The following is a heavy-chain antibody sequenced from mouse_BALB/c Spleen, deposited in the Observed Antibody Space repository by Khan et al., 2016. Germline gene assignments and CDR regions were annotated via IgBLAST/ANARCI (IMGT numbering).Heavy chain of an antibody. CDR3: ARGRGILDY. CDR1: GYSITSDYA. V-gene: IGHV3-2*02. J-gene: IGHJ2*01. CDR2: ISYSGST. Sequence: EVQLQESGPGLVKPSQSLSLTCTVTGYSITSDYAWNWIRQFPGNKLEWMGYISYSGSTSYNPSLKSRISITRDTSKNQFFLQLNSVTTEDTATYYCARGRGILDYWDQGTTLTVSS.